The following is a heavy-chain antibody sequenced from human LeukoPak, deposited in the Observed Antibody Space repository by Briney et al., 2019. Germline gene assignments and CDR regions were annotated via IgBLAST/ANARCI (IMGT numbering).Heavy chain of an antibody. V-gene: IGHV3-30*03. CDR2: ISYDGRGN. D-gene: IGHD1-1*01. J-gene: IGHJ4*02. CDR1: GFPFSDYA. Sequence: PGGSLRLSCAASGFPFSDYAMHWVRQAPGKGLEWVAVISYDGRGNDYADSVKGRFTISRDNSQTTLYLQMHSLIIEDTALYFCVRETGNTNYVDSWGQGALVTVSS. CDR3: VRETGNTNYVDS.